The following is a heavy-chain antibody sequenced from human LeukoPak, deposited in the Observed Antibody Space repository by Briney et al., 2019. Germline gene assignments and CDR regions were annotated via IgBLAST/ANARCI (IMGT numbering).Heavy chain of an antibody. CDR3: AKGAVAGTRTERIDY. CDR1: GFTFSSYA. Sequence: PGGSLRLSCAASGFTFSSYAMSWVRQAPGKGLEWVSAISGSGGSTYYADSVKGRFTISRDDSKNTPYLQMNSLRAEDTAVYYCAKGAVAGTRTERIDYWGQGTLVTVSS. D-gene: IGHD6-19*01. V-gene: IGHV3-23*01. CDR2: ISGSGGST. J-gene: IGHJ4*02.